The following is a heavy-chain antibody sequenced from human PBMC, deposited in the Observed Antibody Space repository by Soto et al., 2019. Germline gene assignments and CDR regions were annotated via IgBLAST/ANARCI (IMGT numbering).Heavy chain of an antibody. J-gene: IGHJ4*02. CDR2: IDPSDAYT. V-gene: IGHV5-10-1*01. Sequence: RGESLKISCKGSGYSLTTYWISWVRQMPGKGLEWMGRIDPSDAYTNYSPSFRGHVIISIDKSISTAYLQWSSPKASDTATYYCARQGDIATRRSANDYWGQGALVTVSS. CDR3: ARQGDIATRRSANDY. CDR1: GYSLTTYW. D-gene: IGHD6-6*01.